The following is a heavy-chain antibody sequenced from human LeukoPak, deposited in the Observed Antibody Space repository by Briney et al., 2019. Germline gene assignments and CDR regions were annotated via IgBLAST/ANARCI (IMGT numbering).Heavy chain of an antibody. CDR3: AKDLNKILRYFDWLSPLDY. V-gene: IGHV3-23*01. CDR2: IVGSGDST. D-gene: IGHD3-9*01. J-gene: IGHJ4*02. CDR1: GFTFSSYS. Sequence: GGSLRLSCAASGFTFSSYSMNWVRQAPGKGLEWVSAIVGSGDSTFYADSVKGRFTISRDNSRNTLYLQMNSLRAEDTAVYSCAKDLNKILRYFDWLSPLDYWGQGTLVTVSS.